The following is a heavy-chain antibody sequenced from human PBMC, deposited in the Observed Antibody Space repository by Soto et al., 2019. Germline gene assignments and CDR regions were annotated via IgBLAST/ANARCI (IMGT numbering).Heavy chain of an antibody. D-gene: IGHD1-26*01. CDR2: IKPKSEGETA. V-gene: IGHV3-15*07. Sequence: GGSLRLSCVASRFNLSAAWLNWIRQAPGKGLEWVGRIKPKSEGETADYTAPVRGRFTISRDDSQNTLHLQMDSLKTEDTAVYDCATVPYRSGATWGLGALVTGSS. CDR1: RFNLSAAW. CDR3: ATVPYRSGAT. J-gene: IGHJ4*02.